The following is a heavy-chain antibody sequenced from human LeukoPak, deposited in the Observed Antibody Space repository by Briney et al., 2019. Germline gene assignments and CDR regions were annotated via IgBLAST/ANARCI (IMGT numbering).Heavy chain of an antibody. CDR2: IYYSGST. CDR1: GGFISSGGYY. Sequence: PSETLSLTCTVSGGFISSGGYYWSWIRQHPGKGLEWIGYIYYSGSTYYNPSLKSRVTISVDTSKNQFSLKLSSVTAADTAVYYCARDDGDWFDPWGQGTLVTVSS. D-gene: IGHD3-16*01. V-gene: IGHV4-31*03. CDR3: ARDDGDWFDP. J-gene: IGHJ5*02.